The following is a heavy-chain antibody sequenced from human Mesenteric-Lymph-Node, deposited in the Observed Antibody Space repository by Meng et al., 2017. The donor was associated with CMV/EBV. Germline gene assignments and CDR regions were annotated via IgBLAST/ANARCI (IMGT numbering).Heavy chain of an antibody. CDR3: VKGEGYSSSSPFDY. D-gene: IGHD6-19*01. V-gene: IGHV3-9*01. Sequence: SLKISCAASGFTFDDYAMHWVRQAPGKGLEWVSGISWNSGSIGYADSVKGRFTISRDNAKNSLYLQMNSLRAEDTALYYCVKGEGYSSSSPFDYWGQGTLVTVSS. CDR2: ISWNSGSI. CDR1: GFTFDDYA. J-gene: IGHJ4*02.